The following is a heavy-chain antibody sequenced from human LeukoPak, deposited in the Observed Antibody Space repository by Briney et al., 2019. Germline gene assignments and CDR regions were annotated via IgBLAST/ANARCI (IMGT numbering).Heavy chain of an antibody. CDR3: VRDRGGTFDY. V-gene: IGHV3-74*01. CDR1: GFTFSSYW. J-gene: IGHJ4*02. Sequence: GGPLRLSCAASGFTFSSYWMHWVRQTPGKGLVWVSHVNSDGSSTKYADSVKGRSTISRDNARDTLYLQMNSLRDEDTAVYYCVRDRGGTFDYWGQGTLVTVSS. CDR2: VNSDGSST. D-gene: IGHD1-26*01.